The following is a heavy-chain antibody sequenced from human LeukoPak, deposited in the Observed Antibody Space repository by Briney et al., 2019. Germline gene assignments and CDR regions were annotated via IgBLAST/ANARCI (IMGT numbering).Heavy chain of an antibody. J-gene: IGHJ4*02. Sequence: PGGSLRLSCEASGFTVSSNYMSWVRQAPGKGLDWVSVIYSGGSTYYADSVKGRFTISRDNSKNTLYLQMNSLRAEDTAVYYCARHDSSGWVDYWGQGTLVTVSS. CDR3: ARHDSSGWVDY. D-gene: IGHD6-19*01. CDR2: IYSGGST. V-gene: IGHV3-53*01. CDR1: GFTVSSNY.